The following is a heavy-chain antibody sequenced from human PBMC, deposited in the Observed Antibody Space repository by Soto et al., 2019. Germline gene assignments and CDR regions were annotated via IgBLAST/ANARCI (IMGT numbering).Heavy chain of an antibody. V-gene: IGHV1-8*01. CDR1: GYTFTSYD. CDR2: MNPDSGNT. CDR3: ARSVGGSNVNFDY. Sequence: ASVKVSCKASGYTFTSYDINWVRQATGQGSEWMGWMNPDSGNTGYVQKFQGRVTMTRNTAISTAYMELSSLRSEDTAVYYCARSVGGSNVNFDYWGQGTLVTV. D-gene: IGHD3-10*01. J-gene: IGHJ4*02.